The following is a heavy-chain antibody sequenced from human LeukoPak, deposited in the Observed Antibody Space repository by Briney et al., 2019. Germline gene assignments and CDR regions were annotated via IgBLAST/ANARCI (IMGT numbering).Heavy chain of an antibody. D-gene: IGHD6-13*01. CDR1: GDSVSSNSAA. CDR2: TYYRSKWYN. Sequence: SQTLSLTCAISGDSVSSNSAAWNWIRQSPSRGLEWLGRTYYRSKWYNNYAVSVKSRITINPDTSKNHFSLQLNSVTPEDTAVYYCARVGKRMAAAGDYYFYMDVWGKGTTVTISS. CDR3: ARVGKRMAAAGDYYFYMDV. J-gene: IGHJ6*03. V-gene: IGHV6-1*01.